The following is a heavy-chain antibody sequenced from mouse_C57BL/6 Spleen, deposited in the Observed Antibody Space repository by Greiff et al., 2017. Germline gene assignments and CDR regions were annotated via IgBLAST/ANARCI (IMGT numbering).Heavy chain of an antibody. J-gene: IGHJ2*01. V-gene: IGHV1-42*01. CDR3: ARTYYGSSFDY. CDR1: GYSFTGYY. D-gene: IGHD1-1*01. Sequence: VQLQQSGPELVKPGASVKISCKASGYSFTGYYMNWVKQSPEKSLEWIGEINPSTGGTTYNQKFKAKATLTVDKSSSTAYMQLKSLTSEDSAVYYCARTYYGSSFDYWGQGTTRTVSS. CDR2: INPSTGGT.